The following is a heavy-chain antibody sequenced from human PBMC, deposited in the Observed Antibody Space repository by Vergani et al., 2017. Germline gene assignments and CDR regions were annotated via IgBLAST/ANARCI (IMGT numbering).Heavy chain of an antibody. CDR1: GYTFTGYY. J-gene: IGHJ4*02. V-gene: IGHV1-69*09. Sequence: QVQLVQSGAEVKKPGASVKVSCKASGYTFTGYYMHWVRQAPGQGLEWMGRIIPILGTANYAQKFQGRVTITGDTSASTAYMELSSLRSEDTAVYYCARGSWLDYWGQGTLVTVSS. CDR2: IIPILGTA. CDR3: ARGSWLDY. D-gene: IGHD6-13*01.